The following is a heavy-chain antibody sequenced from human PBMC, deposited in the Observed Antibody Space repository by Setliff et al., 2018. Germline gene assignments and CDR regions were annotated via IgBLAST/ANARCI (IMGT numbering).Heavy chain of an antibody. D-gene: IGHD3-9*01. CDR3: ARDFIWGGLTGPDY. V-gene: IGHV3-21*04. CDR1: GFAFASYN. CDR2: ISSANNYL. J-gene: IGHJ4*02. Sequence: GGSLRLSCAASGFAFASYNMLWVRQAPGKGLEWVASISSANNYLVYADSVKGRFTISRDNAKNSVYLQMSNLTSDDTAIYYCARDFIWGGLTGPDYWGQGTLVTVSS.